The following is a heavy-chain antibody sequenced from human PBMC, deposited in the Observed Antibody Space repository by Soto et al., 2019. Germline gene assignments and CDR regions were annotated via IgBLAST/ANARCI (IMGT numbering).Heavy chain of an antibody. CDR3: AKTEQWLIAYFDH. V-gene: IGHV3-23*01. J-gene: IGHJ4*02. Sequence: DVQLLESGGGLVQPGGSLRLSCAASGFTFSTFAMSWVRQAPGKGPEWVSGISGSGTSTYYADSVKGRFTISRDNSKNTLYLQMNSLRAEDTAVYYCAKTEQWLIAYFDHWGQGTLVTVSS. D-gene: IGHD6-19*01. CDR1: GFTFSTFA. CDR2: ISGSGTST.